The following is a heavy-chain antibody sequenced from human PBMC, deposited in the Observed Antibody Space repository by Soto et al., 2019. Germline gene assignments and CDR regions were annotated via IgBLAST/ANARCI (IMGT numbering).Heavy chain of an antibody. Sequence: ASVKVSCKASGYTFTSYAMHWVRQAPGQRLEWMGWINAGNGNTKYSQKFQGRVTITRDTSASTAYMELSSLRSEDTAVYYCASGSGGGYYYYYGMDVWGKGTRVTVPS. CDR1: GYTFTSYA. CDR3: ASGSGGGYYYYYGMDV. J-gene: IGHJ6*04. CDR2: INAGNGNT. D-gene: IGHD3-10*01. V-gene: IGHV1-3*01.